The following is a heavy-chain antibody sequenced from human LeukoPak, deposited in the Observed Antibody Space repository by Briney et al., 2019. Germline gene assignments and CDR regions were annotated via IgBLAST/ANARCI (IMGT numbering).Heavy chain of an antibody. Sequence: ASVKVSCKASGYTFTSYDINWVRQATGKGLEWMGWMNPNSGNTGYAQKFQGRVTMTRNTSISTAYMGLSSLRSEDTAVYYCARVSRRVAATTLNYWGQGTLVTVSS. CDR1: GYTFTSYD. J-gene: IGHJ4*02. CDR3: ARVSRRVAATTLNY. CDR2: MNPNSGNT. V-gene: IGHV1-8*01. D-gene: IGHD2-15*01.